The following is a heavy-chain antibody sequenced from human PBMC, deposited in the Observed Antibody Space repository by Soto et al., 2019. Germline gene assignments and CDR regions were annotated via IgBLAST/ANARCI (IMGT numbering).Heavy chain of an antibody. J-gene: IGHJ4*02. V-gene: IGHV4-30-4*01. D-gene: IGHD2-15*01. CDR1: GGSISSGNYY. CDR2: ISYSGSA. Sequence: PSETLSLTCTVSGGSISSGNYYWSWIRQPPGKGREWIGFISYSGSAYYNPSLKSRVTISVDTSKNQFSLNLSFVTAADTAVYYCATMGTPATGLYYFDYWGQGTLVTVSS. CDR3: ATMGTPATGLYYFDY.